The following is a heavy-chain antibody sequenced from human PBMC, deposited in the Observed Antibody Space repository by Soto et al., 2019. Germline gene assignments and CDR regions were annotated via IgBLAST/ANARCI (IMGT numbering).Heavy chain of an antibody. J-gene: IGHJ6*02. CDR3: ATSEGDCGGGSCYNYFYYYGMDV. Sequence: ASLKVSCKASGDTRTDFSMHWVRQAPGQRPEWMGWLSVGNGDTKYSQKFQGRVTITRDTSARTAYMELSNLRSEDTAVYYCATSEGDCGGGSCYNYFYYYGMDVWGQGTTVTVSS. V-gene: IGHV1-3*01. D-gene: IGHD2-15*01. CDR1: GDTRTDFS. CDR2: LSVGNGDT.